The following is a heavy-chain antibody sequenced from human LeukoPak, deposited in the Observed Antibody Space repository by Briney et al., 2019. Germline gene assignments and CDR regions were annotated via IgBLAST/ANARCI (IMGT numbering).Heavy chain of an antibody. CDR1: GFTFSSYS. J-gene: IGHJ3*02. V-gene: IGHV3-21*01. D-gene: IGHD3-22*01. CDR3: ARPHSSGYDAFDI. CDR2: ISSSSSYI. Sequence: GGSLRLSCAASGFTFSSYSMNWVRQAPGKGLEWVSSISSSSSYIYYADSVKGRFTISRDNAKNSLYLQINSLRAEDTAVYYCARPHSSGYDAFDIWGQGTMVTVSS.